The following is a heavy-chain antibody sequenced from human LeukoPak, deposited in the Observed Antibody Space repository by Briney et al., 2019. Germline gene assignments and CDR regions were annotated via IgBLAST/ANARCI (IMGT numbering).Heavy chain of an antibody. CDR2: IRYDGSNK. J-gene: IGHJ6*02. V-gene: IGHV3-30*02. D-gene: IGHD6-13*01. CDR3: AKDPPAGGIAAAGTPHYYYYGMDV. Sequence: AGGSLRLSCAASGFTFNDYGMHWVRQAPGKGLEWVAFIRYDGSNKYYADSVKGRFTISRDNSKNTLYLQMNSLRAEDTAVYYCAKDPPAGGIAAAGTPHYYYYGMDVWGQGTTVTVSS. CDR1: GFTFNDYG.